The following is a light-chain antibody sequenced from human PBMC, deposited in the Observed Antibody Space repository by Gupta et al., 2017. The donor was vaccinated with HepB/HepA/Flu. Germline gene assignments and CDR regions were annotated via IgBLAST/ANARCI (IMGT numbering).Light chain of an antibody. CDR1: SSDVGGYNS. J-gene: IGLJ3*02. V-gene: IGLV2-14*03. Sequence: QSALTQPASASGSPGQSITISCTGTSSDVGGYNSVSWYQQYPGKAPKLLIYDVTARPSGISTRFSASKSGNTASLTISGLQTEDEADYFCSSFTRSTSTLVLFGGGTKVTVL. CDR3: SSFTRSTSTLVL. CDR2: DVT.